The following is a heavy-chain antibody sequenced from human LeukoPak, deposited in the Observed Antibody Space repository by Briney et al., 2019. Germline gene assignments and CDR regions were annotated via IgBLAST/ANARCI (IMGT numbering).Heavy chain of an antibody. D-gene: IGHD1-14*01. CDR1: GFTFSSYG. CDR2: IWYDGSNK. CDR3: GSQRAGRYYYYYYGMDV. J-gene: IGHJ6*02. Sequence: GGSLRLSCAASGFTFSSYGMHWVRQAPGKGLEWVAVIWYDGSNKYYADSVKGRFTISRDNSKNTLYLQMNSLRAEDTAVYYCGSQRAGRYYYYYYGMDVWGQGTTVTVSS. V-gene: IGHV3-33*01.